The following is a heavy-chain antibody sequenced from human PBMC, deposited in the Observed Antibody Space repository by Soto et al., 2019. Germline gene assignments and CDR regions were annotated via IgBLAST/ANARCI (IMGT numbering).Heavy chain of an antibody. CDR2: IIPIFGTA. Sequence: RASVKVSCKASGGTFSSYAISWVRQAPGQGLEWMGGIIPIFGTANYAQKFQGRVTITADESTSTAYMELSSLRSEDTAVYYCARKMSSSSWFDPWGQGTLVTVSS. J-gene: IGHJ5*02. CDR1: GGTFSSYA. D-gene: IGHD2-2*01. CDR3: ARKMSSSSWFDP. V-gene: IGHV1-69*13.